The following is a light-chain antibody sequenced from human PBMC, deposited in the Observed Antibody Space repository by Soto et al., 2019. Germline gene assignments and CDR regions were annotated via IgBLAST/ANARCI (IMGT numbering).Light chain of an antibody. CDR1: QSVGTY. CDR2: GAS. V-gene: IGKV3-20*01. Sequence: EIVLTRCPVTLSLSPGERGTLSCRASQSVGTYLAWYQQKPGQAPRLLIYGASNRATGIPDRFSGSGSGTDFTLTISKLEPEDFAVYHCQQYVGTPRTFGQGTKVDIK. CDR3: QQYVGTPRT. J-gene: IGKJ1*01.